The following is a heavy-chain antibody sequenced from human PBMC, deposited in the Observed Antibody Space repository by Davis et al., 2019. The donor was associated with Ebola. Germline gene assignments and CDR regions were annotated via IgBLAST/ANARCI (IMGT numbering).Heavy chain of an antibody. V-gene: IGHV1-69*04. D-gene: IGHD3-10*02. CDR1: GGTFSSYA. CDR2: IIPILGIA. J-gene: IGHJ6*02. CDR3: ARGVRPYYYYYGMDV. Sequence: SVKVSCKASGGTFSSYAISWVRQAPGQGLEWMGRIIPILGIANYAQKFQGRVTITADKSTSTAYMELSSLRSEDTAVYYCARGVRPYYYYYGMDVWGQGTTVTVSS.